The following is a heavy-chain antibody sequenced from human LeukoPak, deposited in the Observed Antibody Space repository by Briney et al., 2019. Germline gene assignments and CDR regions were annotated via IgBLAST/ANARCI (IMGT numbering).Heavy chain of an antibody. CDR3: ARAKYNSGWYGAFDI. Sequence: ASVKVSRKASGYTFKSDGISWVRQAPGQGLEWMGWISAYNGNIKYAQKLQGRVTMTTDTSTSTAYMELRSLRSDDTAMYYCARAKYNSGWYGAFDIWGQGTMVTVSS. CDR1: GYTFKSDG. CDR2: ISAYNGNI. V-gene: IGHV1-18*01. D-gene: IGHD6-19*01. J-gene: IGHJ3*02.